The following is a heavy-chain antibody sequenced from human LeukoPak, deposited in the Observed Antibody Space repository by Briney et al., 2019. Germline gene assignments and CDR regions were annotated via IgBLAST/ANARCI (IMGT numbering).Heavy chain of an antibody. CDR3: AREPTAPPDYFDY. CDR2: INPSGGST. Sequence: ASVKVSCKASGYTFTSYGISWVRQAPGQGLEWMGIINPSGGSTSYAQKFQGRVTMTRDTSTSTVYMELSSLRSEDTAVYYRAREPTAPPDYFDYWGQGTLVTVSS. V-gene: IGHV1-46*01. J-gene: IGHJ4*02. CDR1: GYTFTSYG. D-gene: IGHD4-17*01.